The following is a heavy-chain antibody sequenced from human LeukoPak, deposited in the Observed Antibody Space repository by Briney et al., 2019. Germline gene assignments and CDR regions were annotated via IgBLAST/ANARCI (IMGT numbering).Heavy chain of an antibody. CDR2: INHSGST. CDR3: ARAPLGYCSSTSCYGYYGMDV. D-gene: IGHD2-2*01. Sequence: SETLSLTCAVYGGSFSGYHWSWIRQPPGKGLEWIGEINHSGSTNYNPSLKSRVTISLDTSKNQFSLKLSSVTAADTAVYYCARAPLGYCSSTSCYGYYGMDVWGQGTTVTVSS. V-gene: IGHV4-34*01. CDR1: GGSFSGYH. J-gene: IGHJ6*02.